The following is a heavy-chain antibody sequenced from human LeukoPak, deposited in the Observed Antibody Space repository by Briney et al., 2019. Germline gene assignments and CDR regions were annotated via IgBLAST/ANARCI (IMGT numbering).Heavy chain of an antibody. CDR2: IYYSGST. CDR3: ARGPVSSWYLNY. J-gene: IGHJ4*02. V-gene: IGHV4-31*03. D-gene: IGHD6-13*01. Sequence: SETLSLTCTVSGGSISSGGYYWSWIRQHPGKGLEWIGYIYYSGSTYYNPSLKSRVTISADASKNQFSLKLSSVTATDTAVYYCARGPVSSWYLNYWGQGTLVTVSS. CDR1: GGSISSGGYY.